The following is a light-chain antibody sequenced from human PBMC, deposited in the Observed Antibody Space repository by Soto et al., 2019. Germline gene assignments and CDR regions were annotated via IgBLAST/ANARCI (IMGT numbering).Light chain of an antibody. V-gene: IGKV3-20*01. Sequence: EIVLTQSPGTLSLSPGERATLSCRASQSVTSNYLAWYQQKPGQAPRLLICDASRRATGIPDRFSGSGSGTDFTLTIARLEPEDFAVYYCQQYGTSPYSFGQGTKLEIK. CDR1: QSVTSNY. CDR3: QQYGTSPYS. J-gene: IGKJ2*01. CDR2: DAS.